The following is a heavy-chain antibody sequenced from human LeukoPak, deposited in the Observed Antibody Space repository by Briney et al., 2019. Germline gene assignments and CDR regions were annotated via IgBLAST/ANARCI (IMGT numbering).Heavy chain of an antibody. J-gene: IGHJ6*02. CDR2: IYYSGST. Sequence: PSETLSLTCTVSGGSISSYYWSWIRQPPGKGLEWIGYIYYSGSTNYNPSLKSRVTISVDTSKNQFSLKLSSVTAADTAVYYCARSAPGPTFGYYYYGMDVWGQGTTVTVSS. D-gene: IGHD1-26*01. V-gene: IGHV4-59*01. CDR1: GGSISSYY. CDR3: ARSAPGPTFGYYYYGMDV.